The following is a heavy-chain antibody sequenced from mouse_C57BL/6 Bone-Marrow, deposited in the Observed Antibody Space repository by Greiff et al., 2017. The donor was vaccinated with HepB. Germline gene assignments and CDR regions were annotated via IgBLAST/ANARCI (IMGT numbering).Heavy chain of an antibody. CDR2: ISYSGST. J-gene: IGHJ4*01. Sequence: EVKLVESGPGLAKPSQTLSLTCSVTGYSIPSDYWNWIRKFPGNKLEYMGYISYSGSTYYNPSLKSRISITRDTSKNQYYLQLNSVTTEDTATYYCARSKLRLRHYYAMDYWGQGTAVTVSS. V-gene: IGHV3-8*01. CDR1: GYSIPSDY. D-gene: IGHD3-2*02. CDR3: ARSKLRLRHYYAMDY.